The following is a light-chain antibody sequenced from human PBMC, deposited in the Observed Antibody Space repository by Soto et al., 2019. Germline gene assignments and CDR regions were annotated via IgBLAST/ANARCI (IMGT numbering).Light chain of an antibody. CDR1: SSDVGSYNY. CDR2: EVR. CDR3: CSLTTSHTYV. J-gene: IGLJ1*01. Sequence: QSALTQPASVSGSPGQSVTISCTGTSSDVGSYNYVAWYQQFPGKTPKLIIYEVRNRPSGVSSRFSCSKSGNTASLTISGLQADDEADYYCCSLTTSHTYVFGSGTKLTVL. V-gene: IGLV2-14*01.